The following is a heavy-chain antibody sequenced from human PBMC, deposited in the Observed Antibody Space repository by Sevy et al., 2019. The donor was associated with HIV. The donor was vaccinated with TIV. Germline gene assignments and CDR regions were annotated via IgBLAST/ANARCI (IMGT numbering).Heavy chain of an antibody. CDR2: IKSKTDGGTT. CDR3: TTVIPTLSGWAGY. Sequence: GGSLRLSCAASGFTFSNAWMSWVRQAPGKGLEWVGRIKSKTDGGTTDYAAPVKGRFTISRDDSKNTLYLQMNSPKTEGTAVYYCTTVIPTLSGWAGYWGQGTLVTVSS. V-gene: IGHV3-15*01. D-gene: IGHD3-10*01. CDR1: GFTFSNAW. J-gene: IGHJ4*02.